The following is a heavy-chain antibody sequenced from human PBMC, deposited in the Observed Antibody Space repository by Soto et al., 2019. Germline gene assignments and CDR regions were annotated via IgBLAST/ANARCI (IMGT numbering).Heavy chain of an antibody. CDR3: AAKFTDGYYFYYYYGMDV. CDR2: IIPIFGTA. V-gene: IGHV1-69*01. D-gene: IGHD5-12*01. CDR1: GGTFSSYA. J-gene: IGHJ6*02. Sequence: QVQLVQSGAEVKKPGSSVKVSCKASGGTFSSYAISWVRQAPGPGLEWMGGIIPIFGTATYAQKFQGRVTITADESTSTAYMELSSLGSEDTAVYYCAAKFTDGYYFYYYYGMDVWGQGTTVTVSS.